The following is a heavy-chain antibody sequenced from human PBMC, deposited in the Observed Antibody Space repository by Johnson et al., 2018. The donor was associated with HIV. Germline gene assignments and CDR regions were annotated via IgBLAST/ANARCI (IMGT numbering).Heavy chain of an antibody. Sequence: QVQLVESGGGLVQPGGSLTLSCAASGFTFSSYGMHWVRQAPGKGLEWVAVISYDGSNKYYADSVKGRFTISRDNSKNTLYLQMNSLRAEDTAVYYCAREYSSLSQGAFDIWGQGTMVTVSS. D-gene: IGHD6-6*01. CDR3: AREYSSLSQGAFDI. J-gene: IGHJ3*02. CDR1: GFTFSSYG. CDR2: ISYDGSNK. V-gene: IGHV3-30*03.